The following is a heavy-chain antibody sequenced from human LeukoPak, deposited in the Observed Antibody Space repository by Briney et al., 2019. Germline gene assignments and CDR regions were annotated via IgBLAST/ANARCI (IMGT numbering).Heavy chain of an antibody. V-gene: IGHV4-59*01. Sequence: SETLSLTCTASGGSISSYYWSWIRQPPGKGLEWIGYIYYSGSTNYNPSLKSRVTISVDTSKNQFSLKLSSVTAADTAVYYCARVYYDILTGASPRDAFDIWGQGTMVTVSS. CDR1: GGSISSYY. J-gene: IGHJ3*02. CDR3: ARVYYDILTGASPRDAFDI. CDR2: IYYSGST. D-gene: IGHD3-9*01.